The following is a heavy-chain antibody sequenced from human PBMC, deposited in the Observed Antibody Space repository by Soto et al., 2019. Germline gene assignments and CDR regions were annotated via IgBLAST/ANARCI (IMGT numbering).Heavy chain of an antibody. Sequence: VAVIWYDGSNKYYADSVKGRFTISRDNSKNTLYLQMNSLRAEDTAVYYCARNRGSSSSYYYYYGMDVWGQGTTVTVSS. CDR2: IWYDGSNK. V-gene: IGHV3-33*01. CDR3: ARNRGSSSSYYYYYGMDV. J-gene: IGHJ6*02. D-gene: IGHD6-6*01.